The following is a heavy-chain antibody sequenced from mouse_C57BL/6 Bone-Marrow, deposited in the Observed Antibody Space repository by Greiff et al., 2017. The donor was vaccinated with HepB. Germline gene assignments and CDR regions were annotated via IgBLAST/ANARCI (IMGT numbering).Heavy chain of an antibody. CDR2: ISSGGSYT. J-gene: IGHJ3*01. CDR3: AGEEEWLPPAWFAY. Sequence: EVQGVESGGDLVKPGGSLKLSCAASGFTFSSYGMSWVRQTPDKRLEWVATISSGGSYTYYPDSVKGRFTLSRDNAKNTQYLQMSSLKSEDTPMYEYAGEEEWLPPAWFAYWGQGTLVTVSA. V-gene: IGHV5-6*01. CDR1: GFTFSSYG. D-gene: IGHD2-2*01.